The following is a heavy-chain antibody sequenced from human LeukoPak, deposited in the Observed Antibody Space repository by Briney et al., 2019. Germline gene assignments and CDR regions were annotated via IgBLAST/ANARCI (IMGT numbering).Heavy chain of an antibody. V-gene: IGHV3-30*04. CDR3: ARAHGSYSRFDY. CDR1: GFTFSSYA. CDR2: ISYDGSNK. D-gene: IGHD1-26*01. J-gene: IGHJ4*02. Sequence: GGSLRLSCAASGFTFSSYAMHWVRQAPGKGLEWVAVISYDGSNKCYADSVKGRFTISRDNSKNTLYLQMNSLRAEDTAVYYRARAHGSYSRFDYWGQGTLVTVSS.